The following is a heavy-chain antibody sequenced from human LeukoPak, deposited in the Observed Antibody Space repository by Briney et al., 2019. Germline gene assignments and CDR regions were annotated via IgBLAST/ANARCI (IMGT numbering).Heavy chain of an antibody. V-gene: IGHV3-21*01. J-gene: IGHJ3*02. CDR3: ARDSIYDAFDI. CDR1: RFTFSSYA. Sequence: GGSLRLSCAASRFTFSSYAMTWVRQAPGKGLEWVSSISGSGGITYYAASVKGRFTISRDNAKNSLYLQMNSLRAGDTAVYYCARDSIYDAFDIWGQGTMVTVSS. CDR2: ISGSGGIT.